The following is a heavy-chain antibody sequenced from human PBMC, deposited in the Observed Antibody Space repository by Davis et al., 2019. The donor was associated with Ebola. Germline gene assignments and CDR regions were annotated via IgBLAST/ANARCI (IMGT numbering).Heavy chain of an antibody. J-gene: IGHJ4*02. CDR2: ISGSGGST. V-gene: IGHV3-23*01. CDR1: GFTFSSNA. Sequence: GESLKISCATSGFTFSSNAMSWVRQAPGKGLEWVASISGSGGSTYYGDSVKGRFTFSRDNSKNTLYLQMNSLRAEDTAVYYCARVAVAGLFGGWGQGTLVTVSS. CDR3: ARVAVAGLFGG. D-gene: IGHD6-19*01.